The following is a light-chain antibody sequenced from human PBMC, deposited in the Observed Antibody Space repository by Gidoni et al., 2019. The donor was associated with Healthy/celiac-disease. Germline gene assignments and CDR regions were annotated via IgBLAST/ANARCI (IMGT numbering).Light chain of an antibody. CDR2: KAS. CDR3: QQYNSYSPF. V-gene: IGKV1-5*03. Sequence: DIQMTQSPSTLSASVGDRVTITCRASQSISSWLAWYQQKPGKDPKLLIYKASSLESGVPSRFSGSGSGTEFTLTISSLQPDDFATYYCQQYNSYSPFFGQGTKLEIK. J-gene: IGKJ2*01. CDR1: QSISSW.